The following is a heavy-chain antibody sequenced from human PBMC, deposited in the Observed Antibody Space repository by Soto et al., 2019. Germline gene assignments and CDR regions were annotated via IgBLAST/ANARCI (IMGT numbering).Heavy chain of an antibody. Sequence: QVQLQESGPGLVKPSETLSLTCTVSGGSTHSYYWAWIRQPPGKGLEWMGYVYYNGDTNYNPSLKRRVTISVDASKNQFSLKLTSVTPADTAVYYCARGHGHGGSALDVWGQGTLVTVSS. J-gene: IGHJ4*02. CDR2: VYYNGDT. V-gene: IGHV4-59*01. CDR3: ARGHGHGGSALDV. CDR1: GGSTHSYY. D-gene: IGHD2-15*01.